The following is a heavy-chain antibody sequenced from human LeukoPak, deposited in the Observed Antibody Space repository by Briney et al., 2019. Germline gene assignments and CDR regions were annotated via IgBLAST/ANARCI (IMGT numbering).Heavy chain of an antibody. Sequence: GGSLRLSCAASGFTFSSYSMNWVRQAPGKGLEWVSSISSSSSYIYYADSVKGRFTISRDNAKNSLYLQMNSLRAEDTAVYYCARDTTLYDFWSGYPIDYWGQGTLVTVSS. D-gene: IGHD3-3*01. V-gene: IGHV3-21*01. CDR2: ISSSSSYI. CDR1: GFTFSSYS. J-gene: IGHJ4*02. CDR3: ARDTTLYDFWSGYPIDY.